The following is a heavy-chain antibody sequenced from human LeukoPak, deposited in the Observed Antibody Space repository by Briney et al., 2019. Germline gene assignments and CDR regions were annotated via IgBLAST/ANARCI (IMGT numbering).Heavy chain of an antibody. CDR3: ARKGLSVRYCSSTSCYGDAFDI. Sequence: PSETLSLTCTVSGGSISSGGYYWSWIRQHPGKGLEWIGYIYYSGSTYYNPSLKSRVTISVDTSKNQFSLKLSSVTAADTAVYYCARKGLSVRYCSSTSCYGDAFDIWGQGTMVTVSS. V-gene: IGHV4-31*03. D-gene: IGHD2-2*01. CDR1: GGSISSGGYY. CDR2: IYYSGST. J-gene: IGHJ3*02.